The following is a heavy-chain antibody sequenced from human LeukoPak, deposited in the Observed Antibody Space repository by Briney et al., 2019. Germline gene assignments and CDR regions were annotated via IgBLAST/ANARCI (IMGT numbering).Heavy chain of an antibody. D-gene: IGHD3-10*01. CDR3: AANSADYNSLGSSYKV. J-gene: IGHJ4*02. Sequence: SETLSLTCTVSGGSISSYYWIWIRQPPGKGLEWIGYIYYSGSTNYNPSLKSRVTISVDTSKNQFSLKLSSVTAADTAVYYCAANSADYNSLGSSYKVWGQGTLVTVSS. CDR2: IYYSGST. CDR1: GGSISSYY. V-gene: IGHV4-59*08.